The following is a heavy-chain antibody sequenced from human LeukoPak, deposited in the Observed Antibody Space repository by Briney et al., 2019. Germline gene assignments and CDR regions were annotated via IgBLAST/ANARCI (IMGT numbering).Heavy chain of an antibody. J-gene: IGHJ3*01. CDR3: APEGGLGVFDG. CDR2: IFYNGSN. CDR1: GGSISSYY. V-gene: IGHV4-59*03. Sequence: SETLSLTCSVSGGSISSYYWTWIRQPPGNGLEWIGDIFYNGSNKYNPYLMSRVTISLNTSNNQFSFILTSVIAADTTLCYCAPEGGLGVFDGW. D-gene: IGHD3-16*01.